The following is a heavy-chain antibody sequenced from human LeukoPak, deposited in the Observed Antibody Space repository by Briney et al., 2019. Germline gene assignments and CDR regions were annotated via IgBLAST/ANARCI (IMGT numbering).Heavy chain of an antibody. J-gene: IGHJ4*02. D-gene: IGHD6-13*01. V-gene: IGHV4-4*07. CDR3: AKEGAAPGPDFDY. Sequence: SESLSLTCTDSGASIRSYYWSWLRQPVGKGLEWIGRIVPSGITNYNPSLESRVTMSVDTSKNQFSLNLKSVTAADTAVYYCAKEGAAPGPDFDYWGQGILVIVSS. CDR2: IVPSGIT. CDR1: GASIRSYY.